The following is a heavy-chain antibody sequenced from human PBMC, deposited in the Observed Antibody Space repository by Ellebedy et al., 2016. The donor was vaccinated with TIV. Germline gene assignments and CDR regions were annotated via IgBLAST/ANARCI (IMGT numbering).Heavy chain of an antibody. Sequence: GESPKISCAASCIPFSSYAMSWVRQAPGKGREWVQVISGRGGSTYYADSVKGRVTISRDNSKNTLYLQINSLRTEDTAVYYCARDYHILTGYYPLHYYYGMDVWGQGTTVTVSS. CDR3: ARDYHILTGYYPLHYYYGMDV. CDR2: ISGRGGST. V-gene: IGHV3-23*01. CDR1: CIPFSSYA. J-gene: IGHJ6*02. D-gene: IGHD3-9*01.